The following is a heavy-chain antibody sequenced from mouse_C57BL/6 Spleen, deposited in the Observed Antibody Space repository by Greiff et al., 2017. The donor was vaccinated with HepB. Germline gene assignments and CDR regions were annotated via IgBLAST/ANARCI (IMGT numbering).Heavy chain of an antibody. Sequence: VQLQQSGPGLVAPSQSLSITCTVSGFSLTSYAISWVRQPPGKGLEWLGVIWTGGGTNYNSALKSRLSISKDNSQSQVFLKMNRLQTDDTARYYCARNSPYYGSSYWYAMDYWGQGTSVTVSS. V-gene: IGHV2-9-1*01. CDR1: GFSLTSYA. CDR2: IWTGGGT. J-gene: IGHJ4*01. D-gene: IGHD1-1*01. CDR3: ARNSPYYGSSYWYAMDY.